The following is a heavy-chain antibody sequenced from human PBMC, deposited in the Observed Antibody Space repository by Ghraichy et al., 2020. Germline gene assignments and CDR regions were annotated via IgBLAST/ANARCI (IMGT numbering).Heavy chain of an antibody. CDR3: AKRGGGSQVKYHCMDV. CDR1: GFIFSSYS. Sequence: GGSLRLSCAPSGFIFSSYSMHWVRQAPGKGLEWVAIISFDGTIKFYADSVKGRFTISRDNSKNTLDLQMNSLRSEDTGVYFCAKRGGGSQVKYHCMDVWGKGTTVNVS. CDR2: ISFDGTIK. J-gene: IGHJ6*03. D-gene: IGHD6-19*01. V-gene: IGHV3-30*18.